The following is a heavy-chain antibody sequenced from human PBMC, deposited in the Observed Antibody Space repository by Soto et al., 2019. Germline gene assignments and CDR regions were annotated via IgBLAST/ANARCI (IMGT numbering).Heavy chain of an antibody. CDR1: GYPFTSYY. Sequence: ASVKVSCKASGYPFTSYYMHWVRQAPGQGLEWMGIINPSGGSTSYAQKFQGRVTMTRDKSKNQFSLKLSSVTAADTAVYYCAISRAWGPPRFGARFHPYGPWGQGTLVTVSS. CDR3: AISRAWGPPRFGARFHPYGP. D-gene: IGHD3-10*01. J-gene: IGHJ5*02. V-gene: IGHV1-46*01. CDR2: INPSGGST.